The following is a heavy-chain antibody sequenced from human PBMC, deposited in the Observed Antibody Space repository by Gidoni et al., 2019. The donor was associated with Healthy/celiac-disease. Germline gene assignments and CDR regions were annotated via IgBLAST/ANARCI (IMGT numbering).Heavy chain of an antibody. CDR3: ANGDYVSFDY. CDR1: GFTFSSYA. D-gene: IGHD4-17*01. J-gene: IGHJ4*02. CDR2: ISGSGGST. Sequence: EVQLLESGGGFVQPGGSLRLPCAASGFTFSSYAMSWVRQAPGKGLEWVSAISGSGGSTYYADSVKGRFTISRDNSKNTLYLQMNSLRAEDTAVYYCANGDYVSFDYWGQGTLVTVSS. V-gene: IGHV3-23*01.